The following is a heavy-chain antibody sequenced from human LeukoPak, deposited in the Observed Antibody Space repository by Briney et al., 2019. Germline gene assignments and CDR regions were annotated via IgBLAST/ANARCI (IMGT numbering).Heavy chain of an antibody. CDR2: IYYSGST. J-gene: IGHJ3*02. D-gene: IGHD5-18*01. Sequence: TSETLSLTCAVSGGSISSSNWWSWVRQPPGKGLVWIGYIYYSGSTNYNPSLKSRVTISVDTSKNQFSLKLSSVTAADTAVYYCARADTARLRTSAFDIWGQGTMVTVSS. V-gene: IGHV4-4*02. CDR3: ARADTARLRTSAFDI. CDR1: GGSISSSNW.